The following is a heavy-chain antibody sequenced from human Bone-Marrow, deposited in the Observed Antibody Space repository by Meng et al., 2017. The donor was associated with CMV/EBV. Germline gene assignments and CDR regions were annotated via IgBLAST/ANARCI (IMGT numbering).Heavy chain of an antibody. J-gene: IGHJ4*02. CDR1: GGSVSSGSYY. D-gene: IGHD3-3*01. CDR3: ARQRPTYYDFWSGYSGGPLDY. Sequence: SETLSLTCTVSGGSVSSGSYYWSWIRQPPGKGLEWIGYIYYSGSTNYNPSLKSRVTISVDTSKNQFSLKLSSVTAADTAVYYCARQRPTYYDFWSGYSGGPLDYWGQGTLVTVSS. V-gene: IGHV4-61*01. CDR2: IYYSGST.